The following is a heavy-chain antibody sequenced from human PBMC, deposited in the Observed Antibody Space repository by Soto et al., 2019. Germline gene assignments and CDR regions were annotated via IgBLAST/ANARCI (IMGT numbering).Heavy chain of an antibody. V-gene: IGHV1-2*02. J-gene: IGHJ6*02. CDR3: ATDPNKSRSLHYCYYGMDV. CDR2: MNPNSGGT. CDR1: GYTFTGYD. Sequence: GASVKVSCKASGYTFTGYDMHWVRQAPGQGLEWMGWMNPNSGGTDYAQKFQGRVTMTRDTSISTAYMELSRLRSDDTAVYYCATDPNKSRSLHYCYYGMDVWGQGTPVTVSS. D-gene: IGHD6-6*01.